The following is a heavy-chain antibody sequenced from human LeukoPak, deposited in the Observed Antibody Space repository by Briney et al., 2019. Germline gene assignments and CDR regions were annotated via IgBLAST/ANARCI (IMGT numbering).Heavy chain of an antibody. CDR2: ISTSGST. CDR3: ARTEGERYFDWLFQRRYYFDY. Sequence: SETLSLTCTVSGYSISSGTYYWTWIRQPAGKGLEWIGRISTSGSTNYNPSLKSRVTISLDTSKNQFSLKLSSVTAADTAVFYCARTEGERYFDWLFQRRYYFDYWGQGTLVTVSS. CDR1: GYSISSGTYY. V-gene: IGHV4-61*02. D-gene: IGHD3-9*01. J-gene: IGHJ4*02.